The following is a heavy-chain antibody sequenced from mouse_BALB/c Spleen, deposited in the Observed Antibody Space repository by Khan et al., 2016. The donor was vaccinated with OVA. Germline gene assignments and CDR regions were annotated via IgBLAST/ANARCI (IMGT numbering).Heavy chain of an antibody. CDR2: ITPNNGGT. D-gene: IGHD1-1*02. Sequence: VQLQQSGPELVKPGASVKIPCKASGYTFTDYNMDWVKQSPGKSLEWIGDITPNNGGTIYNQRFKGKATSTVDKSSSTAYMELRSLTSEDTAVYYGTRGGHGGPFDYWGQGTTLTVSS. V-gene: IGHV1-18*01. CDR1: GYTFTDYN. CDR3: TRGGHGGPFDY. J-gene: IGHJ2*01.